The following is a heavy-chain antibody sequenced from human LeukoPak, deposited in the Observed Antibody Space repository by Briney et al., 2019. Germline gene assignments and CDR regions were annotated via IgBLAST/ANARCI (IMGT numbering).Heavy chain of an antibody. CDR3: ARDQIAAAGPFDY. CDR1: GFTFSSYG. V-gene: IGHV3-33*08. J-gene: IGHJ4*02. Sequence: GGSLRLSCAASGFTFSSYGMHWVRLAPGKGLEGVAVIWYDGSNKYYADSVKGRFTISRDNSKNTLYLQMNSLSAEDTAVYYCARDQIAAAGPFDYWGQGTLVTVSS. D-gene: IGHD6-13*01. CDR2: IWYDGSNK.